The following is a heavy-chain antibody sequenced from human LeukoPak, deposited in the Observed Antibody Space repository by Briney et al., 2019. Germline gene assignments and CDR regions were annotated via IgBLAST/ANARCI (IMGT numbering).Heavy chain of an antibody. CDR3: ARGYYDSSGYYGMDV. CDR2: ISYDGNSR. V-gene: IGHV3-30-3*01. D-gene: IGHD3-22*01. J-gene: IGHJ6*02. Sequence: GGSLRLSCAASAFTFSAYGVHWVRQAPGKGLEWVTFISYDGNSRYYTDSVKGRFTISRDDSQNTLSLQMNDLRPEDTAVYYCARGYYDSSGYYGMDVWGQGTTVTVSS. CDR1: AFTFSAYG.